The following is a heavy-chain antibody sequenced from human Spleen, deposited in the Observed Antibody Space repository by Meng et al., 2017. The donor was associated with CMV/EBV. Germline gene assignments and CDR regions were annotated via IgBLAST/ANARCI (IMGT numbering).Heavy chain of an antibody. Sequence: SCKASVFTFTDHYMHWIRQVPGQQGLEWMGWILPSSGNTHYAQKFQGRVTVTTDTSISTLYMEVRSLTSDDTAVYYCARDKNWGPDYWGQGTLVTVSS. CDR3: ARDKNWGPDY. D-gene: IGHD7-27*01. J-gene: IGHJ4*02. CDR2: ILPSSGNT. V-gene: IGHV1-2*02. CDR1: VFTFTDHY.